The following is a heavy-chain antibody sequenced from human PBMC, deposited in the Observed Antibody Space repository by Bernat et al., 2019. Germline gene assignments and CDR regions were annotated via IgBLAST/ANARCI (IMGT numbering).Heavy chain of an antibody. V-gene: IGHV3-30*15. CDR2: MSYDGNNK. Sequence: QVQLVESGGGVVLPGRSLRLSCAASGFTFSSYAMHWVRQAPGKGLEWVAIMSYDGNNKYYADSVKGRFTISRDNSKNTLYLQMSSLRAEDTAVYSCARVDGAAAITGIDYWGQGTLVTVSS. J-gene: IGHJ4*02. CDR1: GFTFSSYA. CDR3: ARVDGAAAITGIDY. D-gene: IGHD6-13*01.